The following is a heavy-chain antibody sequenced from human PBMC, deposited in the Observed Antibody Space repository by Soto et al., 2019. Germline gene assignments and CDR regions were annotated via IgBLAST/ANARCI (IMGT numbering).Heavy chain of an antibody. J-gene: IGHJ6*02. Sequence: SETLSLTCTVSGGSISSSSYYWGWIRQPPGKGLEWIGSIYYSGSTYYNPSLKSRVTISVDTSKNQFSLKLSSVTAADTAVYYCARLRVSFLSSGMDVWGQGTTVTDSS. D-gene: IGHD1-26*01. CDR1: GGSISSSSYY. CDR2: IYYSGST. CDR3: ARLRVSFLSSGMDV. V-gene: IGHV4-39*01.